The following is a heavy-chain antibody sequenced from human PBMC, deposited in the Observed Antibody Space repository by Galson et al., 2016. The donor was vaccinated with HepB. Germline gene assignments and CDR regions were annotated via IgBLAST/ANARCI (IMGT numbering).Heavy chain of an antibody. CDR2: IYFSGTT. V-gene: IGHV4-30-4*01. CDR3: ASFPLFGTYTDYGTGAFHV. J-gene: IGHJ3*01. CDR1: RGSINSGDYY. Sequence: LSLTCTVSRGSINSGDYYWSWLRQSPGKGLEWIGYIYFSGTTSYNPSLKSRVTISIDTSKNQFSLELISVTAADTAVYYCASFPLFGTYTDYGTGAFHVWGQGTLVTVSS. D-gene: IGHD4-17*01.